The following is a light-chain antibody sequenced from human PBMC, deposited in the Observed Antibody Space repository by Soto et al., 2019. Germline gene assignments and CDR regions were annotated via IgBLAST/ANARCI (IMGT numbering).Light chain of an antibody. Sequence: DIQLTQSPSLLSASVGDRVTIICRASQGISTSLAWYQQKPGKAPKLLIFAASILQSGVPSRFSGSGSGTDFTLTISSLQPEDFATYYCQQSYSTPFGPGTKVDIK. V-gene: IGKV1-39*01. CDR2: AAS. CDR1: QGISTS. J-gene: IGKJ3*01. CDR3: QQSYSTP.